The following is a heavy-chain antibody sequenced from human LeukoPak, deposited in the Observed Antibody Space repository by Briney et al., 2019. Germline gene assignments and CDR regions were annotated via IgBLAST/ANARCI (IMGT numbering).Heavy chain of an antibody. CDR1: GFTLSSYS. CDR3: ARMYSSGWYGAFDI. V-gene: IGHV3-21*01. CDR2: ISSSSSYI. D-gene: IGHD6-19*01. Sequence: GGSLRLSCAASGFTLSSYSMNWVRQAPGKGLEWVSSISSSSSYIYYADSVRGRFTISRDNAKNSLYLQMNSLRAEDTAVYYCARMYSSGWYGAFDIWGQGTMVTVSS. J-gene: IGHJ3*02.